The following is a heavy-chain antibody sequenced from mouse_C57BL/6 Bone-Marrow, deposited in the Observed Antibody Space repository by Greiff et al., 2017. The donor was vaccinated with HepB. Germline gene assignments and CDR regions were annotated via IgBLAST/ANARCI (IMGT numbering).Heavy chain of an antibody. CDR2: IYPRSGNT. V-gene: IGHV1-81*01. D-gene: IGHD1-1*01. CDR3: ARRGQSSPFAY. Sequence: QVQLQQSGAELARPGASVKLSCKASGYTFTSYGISWVKQRTGQGLEWIGEIYPRSGNTYYNEKFKGKATLTADKSSSTAYMELRSLTTEDSAIYYCARRGQSSPFAYWGQGTLVTVSA. CDR1: GYTFTSYG. J-gene: IGHJ3*01.